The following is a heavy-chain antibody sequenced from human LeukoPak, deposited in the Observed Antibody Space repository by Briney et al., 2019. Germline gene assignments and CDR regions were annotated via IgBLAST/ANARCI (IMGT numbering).Heavy chain of an antibody. CDR3: SRGPHWDPHFDF. D-gene: IGHD7-27*01. CDR1: GYTFTTYY. J-gene: IGHJ4*02. CDR2: INPSGGST. Sequence: GASVNVSYKASGYTFTTYYVHWVRQAPGQGLEWMGIINPSGGSTTYAQKFRGRLTMTRDTSISTAYMELSRLRSDDTAVYYCSRGPHWDPHFDFWGQGTLVTVSS. V-gene: IGHV1-46*01.